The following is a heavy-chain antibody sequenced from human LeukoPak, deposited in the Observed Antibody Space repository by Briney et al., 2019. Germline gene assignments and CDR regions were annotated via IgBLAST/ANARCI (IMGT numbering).Heavy chain of an antibody. CDR1: GGSISGYC. D-gene: IGHD5-24*01. CDR3: ARRDGYSYY. J-gene: IGHJ4*02. Sequence: SETLSLTCTVSGGSISGYCWSWIRQPPGKGLEWIGDICYSGSTSYNSSLRSRVTISVDTSKDQFSLKLSSVTAADTAVYYCARRDGYSYYWGQGTLVTVPS. CDR2: ICYSGST. V-gene: IGHV4-59*01.